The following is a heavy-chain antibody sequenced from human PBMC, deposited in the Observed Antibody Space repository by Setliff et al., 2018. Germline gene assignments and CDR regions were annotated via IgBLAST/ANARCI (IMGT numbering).Heavy chain of an antibody. V-gene: IGHV4-39*07. J-gene: IGHJ6*02. CDR1: GGSIGSSRYY. Sequence: ETLSLTCTVSGGSIGSSRYYWGWIRQPPGKGLEWIGSIYYSGSTYYNPSLKSRVTISVDTSKNQFSLKLSSVTAADTAVYYCARVSGMGSPPYYYYYYGMDVWGQGTTVTVSS. CDR2: IYYSGST. D-gene: IGHD6-25*01. CDR3: ARVSGMGSPPYYYYYYGMDV.